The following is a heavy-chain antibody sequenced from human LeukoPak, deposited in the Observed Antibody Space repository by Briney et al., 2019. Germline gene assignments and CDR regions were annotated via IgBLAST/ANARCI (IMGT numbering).Heavy chain of an antibody. J-gene: IGHJ6*03. D-gene: IGHD3-16*02. V-gene: IGHV4-30-4*07. CDR1: GGSISSGGYS. CDR3: ARDRHDYVWGSYRFGHYMDV. Sequence: SQTLSLTCAVSGGSISSGGYSWSWIRQPPGKGLEWIGYIYYSGSTNYNPSLKSRVTISVDTSKNQFSLKLSSVTAADTAVYYCARDRHDYVWGSYRFGHYMDVWGKGTTVTISS. CDR2: IYYSGST.